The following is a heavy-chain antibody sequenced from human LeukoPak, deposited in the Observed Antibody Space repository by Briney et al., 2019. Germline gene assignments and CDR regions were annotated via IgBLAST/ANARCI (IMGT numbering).Heavy chain of an antibody. CDR3: ARVLGGDYCFDY. J-gene: IGHJ4*02. D-gene: IGHD2-21*02. Sequence: SETLSLTCTVSGYSISSGYYWGWIRQPPGKGLEWIGSIYHSGSTYYNPSLKSRVTISVDTSKNQFSLKLSSVTAADTAVYYCARVLGGDYCFDYWGQGTLVTVSS. CDR1: GYSISSGYY. CDR2: IYHSGST. V-gene: IGHV4-38-2*02.